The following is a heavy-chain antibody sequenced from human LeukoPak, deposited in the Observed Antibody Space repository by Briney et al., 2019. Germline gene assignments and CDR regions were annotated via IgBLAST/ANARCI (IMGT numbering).Heavy chain of an antibody. CDR3: AVDSSSWAD. CDR2: IYYGGST. CDR1: VGSISTTSYY. J-gene: IGHJ4*02. D-gene: IGHD6-13*01. Sequence: SETLSLTCTVSVGSISTTSYYWGWIRQPPGKGLEWIGSIYYGGSTYYSPSLKSRVTISLDTSKHQFSLKLSSVTAADTAVYYCAVDSSSWADWGQGTLVTVSS. V-gene: IGHV4-39*07.